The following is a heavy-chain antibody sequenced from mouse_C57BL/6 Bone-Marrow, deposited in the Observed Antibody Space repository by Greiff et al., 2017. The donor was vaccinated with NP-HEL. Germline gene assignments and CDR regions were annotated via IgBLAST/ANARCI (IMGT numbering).Heavy chain of an antibody. V-gene: IGHV14-4*01. CDR1: GFNIKDDY. Sequence: VQLQQSGAELVRPGASVKLSCTASGFNIKDDYMHWVKQRPEQGLEWIGWIDPENSETEYASKVQGKATITADTSSNTAYLQLSRLTSEDTAVYYCTSSIKTVPHIDYRGKGTTRTVSS. CDR2: IDPENSET. CDR3: TSSIKTVPHIDY. D-gene: IGHD1-1*01. J-gene: IGHJ2*01.